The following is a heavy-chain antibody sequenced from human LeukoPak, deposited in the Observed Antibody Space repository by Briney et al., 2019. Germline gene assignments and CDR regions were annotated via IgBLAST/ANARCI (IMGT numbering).Heavy chain of an antibody. CDR3: ARDAAIYDSGAYYYLW. V-gene: IGHV1-69*13. D-gene: IGHD3-22*01. Sequence: SVKVSCKASGGTFSRYAISWVRQAPRQGLEWMGGITPMFGTANYAQKFQGRVTITADESTRTAYMDLKSLKFEDTAVYYCARDAAIYDSGAYYYLWWGPGTLVTVSS. CDR1: GGTFSRYA. CDR2: ITPMFGTA. J-gene: IGHJ4*02.